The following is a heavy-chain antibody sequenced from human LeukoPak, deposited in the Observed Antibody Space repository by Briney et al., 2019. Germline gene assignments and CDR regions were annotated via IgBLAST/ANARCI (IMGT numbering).Heavy chain of an antibody. CDR3: ARDTTKDY. J-gene: IGHJ4*02. Sequence: PGGSLRLSCAASGFTFSTYVMNWVRQAPGKGLEWVSSITDSGSFVYYGDSVKGRFTISRDNAKSSLYLQMNSLRAEDTAVYFCARDTTKDYWGQGTLVTVSS. V-gene: IGHV3-21*01. CDR2: ITDSGSFV. D-gene: IGHD1-14*01. CDR1: GFTFSTYV.